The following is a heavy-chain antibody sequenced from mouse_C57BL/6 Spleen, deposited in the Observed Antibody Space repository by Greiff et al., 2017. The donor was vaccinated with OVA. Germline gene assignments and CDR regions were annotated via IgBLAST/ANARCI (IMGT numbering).Heavy chain of an antibody. J-gene: IGHJ1*03. CDR3: ARFTTVVGYFDV. Sequence: QVQLKQPGAELVRPGSSVKLSCKASGYTFTSYWMHWVKQRPIQGLEWIGNIDPSDSETHYNQKFKDKATLTVDKSSSTAYMQLSSLTSEDSAVYYCARFTTVVGYFDVWGTGTTVTVSS. CDR2: IDPSDSET. D-gene: IGHD1-1*01. CDR1: GYTFTSYW. V-gene: IGHV1-52*01.